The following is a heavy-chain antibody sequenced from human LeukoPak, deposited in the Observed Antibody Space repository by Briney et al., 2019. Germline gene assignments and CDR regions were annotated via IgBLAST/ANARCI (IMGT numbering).Heavy chain of an antibody. D-gene: IGHD1-26*01. J-gene: IGHJ4*02. CDR2: IKSETDGGTR. Sequence: GGSLRLSCAASGFTFSSYAMSWVRQAPGKGLEWVGRIKSETDGGTRDYASPVKGRFTISRDDSKNTLYLQMNSLKTEDTAVYYCTTWGYSGIYSPFGYWGQGILVTVSS. CDR1: GFTFSSYA. V-gene: IGHV3-15*01. CDR3: TTWGYSGIYSPFGY.